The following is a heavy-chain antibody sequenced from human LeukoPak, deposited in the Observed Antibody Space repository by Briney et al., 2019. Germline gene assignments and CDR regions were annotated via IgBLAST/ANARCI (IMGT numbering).Heavy chain of an antibody. D-gene: IGHD2-8*01. Sequence: PSETLSLTCAVYGGSFSGYYWTWIRQSPGKGLEWIAEIIHSGRTNYNPSLESRVTISVDTPKKQFSLKLSSVTAADTAVYYCARGTVLMHYATFDSWGRGILVTVSS. J-gene: IGHJ4*02. CDR2: IIHSGRT. CDR3: ARGTVLMHYATFDS. CDR1: GGSFSGYY. V-gene: IGHV4-34*12.